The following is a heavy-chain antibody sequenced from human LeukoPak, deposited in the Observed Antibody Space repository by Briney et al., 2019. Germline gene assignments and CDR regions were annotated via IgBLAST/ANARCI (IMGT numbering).Heavy chain of an antibody. CDR1: GFSFRSYS. D-gene: IGHD5-18*01. V-gene: IGHV3-48*01. CDR3: ARESGYNYGVLGY. Sequence: PGGSLRLSCAASGFSFRSYSMNWVCQAPGKGLEWVSHISSSSSSIYYADAVKGRFTISRDNAKNSLYLQMSSLRAEDAAVYYCARESGYNYGVLGYWGQGTLVTVSS. J-gene: IGHJ4*02. CDR2: ISSSSSSI.